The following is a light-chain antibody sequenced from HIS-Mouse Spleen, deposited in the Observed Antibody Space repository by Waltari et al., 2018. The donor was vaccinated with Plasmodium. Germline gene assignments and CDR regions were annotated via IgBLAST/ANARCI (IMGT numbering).Light chain of an antibody. CDR1: SSHVGSYTL. CDR2: EGS. V-gene: IGLV2-23*01. CDR3: CSYAGSSTWV. J-gene: IGLJ3*02. Sequence: QSALTQPASVSGSPGPPITITCTGTSSHVGSYTLFSWYQQHPGKTPKLMIYEGSKRPSGVSNRFSGSKSGNTASLTISGLQAEDEADYYCCSYAGSSTWVFGGGTKLTVL.